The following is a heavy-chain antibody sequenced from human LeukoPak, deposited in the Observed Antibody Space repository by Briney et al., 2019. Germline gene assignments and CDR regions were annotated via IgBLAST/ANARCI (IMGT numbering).Heavy chain of an antibody. V-gene: IGHV3-23*01. Sequence: SGGSLRLSCAASGFTFSSSAMSWVRQAPGKGLEWVSSISGSGGNTYYADSVKGRFTISRDNSKDTLYLQMNGLRAEDTALYYCARAPFYYDSSGYPYFDGWGQGTLVTVSS. CDR3: ARAPFYYDSSGYPYFDG. D-gene: IGHD3-22*01. CDR1: GFTFSSSA. J-gene: IGHJ4*02. CDR2: ISGSGGNT.